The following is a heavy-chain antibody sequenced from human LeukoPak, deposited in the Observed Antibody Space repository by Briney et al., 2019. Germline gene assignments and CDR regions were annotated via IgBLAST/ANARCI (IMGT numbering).Heavy chain of an antibody. CDR1: GFTFSSYA. Sequence: GGSLRLSCAASGFTFSSYAMHWVRQAPGKGLEYVSAISSNGGSTYYANSVKGRFTISRDNSKNTLYLQMGSLRAEDMAVYYCARGGATETISYYFDYWGQGTLVTVSS. D-gene: IGHD4-11*01. CDR3: ARGGATETISYYFDY. J-gene: IGHJ4*02. V-gene: IGHV3-64*01. CDR2: ISSNGGST.